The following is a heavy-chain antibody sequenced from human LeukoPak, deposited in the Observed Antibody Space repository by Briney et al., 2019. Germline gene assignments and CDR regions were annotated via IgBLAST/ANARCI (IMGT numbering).Heavy chain of an antibody. CDR2: ISYDGSNK. V-gene: IGHV3-30*04. CDR1: GFTFSSYA. Sequence: GGSLRLSCAASGFTFSSYAMHRVRQAPGKGLEWVAVISYDGSNKYYADSVKGRFTISRDNSKNTLYLQMNSLRAEDTAVYYCARDLLDIVVVVAATPDYYYYGMDVWGKGTTVTVSS. CDR3: ARDLLDIVVVVAATPDYYYYGMDV. J-gene: IGHJ6*04. D-gene: IGHD2-15*01.